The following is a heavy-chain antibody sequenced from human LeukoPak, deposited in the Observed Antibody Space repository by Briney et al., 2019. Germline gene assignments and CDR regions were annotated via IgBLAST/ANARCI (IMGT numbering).Heavy chain of an antibody. J-gene: IGHJ3*02. Sequence: GGSLRLSCAASGFTFSSYGMHWVRQAPGKGLEWMAFIRYDGSNKYYADSVKGRFTISRDNSKNTLYLQMNSLRAEDTAVYYCARSYSSSTTDAFDIWGQGTMVTVSS. V-gene: IGHV3-30*02. D-gene: IGHD6-6*01. CDR2: IRYDGSNK. CDR1: GFTFSSYG. CDR3: ARSYSSSTTDAFDI.